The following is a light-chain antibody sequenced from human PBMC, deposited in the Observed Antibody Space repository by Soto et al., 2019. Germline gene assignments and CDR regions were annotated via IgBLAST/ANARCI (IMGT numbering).Light chain of an antibody. J-gene: IGLJ1*01. CDR3: TSYTTSSIYV. Sequence: QSALTQPASVSGSPGXSXTXXXXXXXXXVGYYNYVSWYQQHPGKVPKLMIYAVSKRPSGVSDRFSGSKSGNTASLTISGLQAEDEADYYCTSYTTSSIYVFGTGTKVTVL. CDR1: XXXVGYYNY. V-gene: IGLV2-14*01. CDR2: AVS.